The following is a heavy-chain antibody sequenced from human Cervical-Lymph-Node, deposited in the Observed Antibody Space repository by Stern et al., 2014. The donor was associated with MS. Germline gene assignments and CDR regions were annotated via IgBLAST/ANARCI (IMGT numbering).Heavy chain of an antibody. CDR3: ARGVRGDWAIPKTPFDY. J-gene: IGHJ4*02. Sequence: QVQLVESGGGVVQPGRSLRLSCAASGFSFSAFVMSWVRQAPGKGLEWVALISFDGSKTYYADSLRGRFTISRDDSKNTLFLQMSSLRTEDTAVYYCARGVRGDWAIPKTPFDYWGQGVLVTVSS. CDR2: ISFDGSKT. D-gene: IGHD3-10*02. V-gene: IGHV3-30-3*01. CDR1: GFSFSAFV.